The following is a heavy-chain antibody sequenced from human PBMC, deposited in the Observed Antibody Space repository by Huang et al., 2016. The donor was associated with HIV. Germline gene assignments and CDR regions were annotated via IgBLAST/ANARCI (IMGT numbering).Heavy chain of an antibody. J-gene: IGHJ4*02. V-gene: IGHV2-5*02. Sequence: QITLKESGPTLVKPTQTLTLTCTFSGFSLTSSGVAVGWIRQPPGKALEWLALIYWENEERFSPSLKTRLTITKDTPKNEVVLTMTNMDPVDTATYYCVHRLRYGKWYVDYWGQGVLVTVSS. CDR3: VHRLRYGKWYVDY. D-gene: IGHD6-13*01. CDR1: GFSLTSSGVA. CDR2: IYWENEE.